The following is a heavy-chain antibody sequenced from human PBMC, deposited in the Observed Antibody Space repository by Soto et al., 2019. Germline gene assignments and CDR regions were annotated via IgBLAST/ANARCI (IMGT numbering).Heavy chain of an antibody. Sequence: SETLSLTCTVSGGSISSGGYYWSWIRQHPGKGLEWIGYIYYSGSTYYNPSLKSRVTISVDTSKNQFSLKLSSVTAADTAVYYCVRAYRYSYGYEKYYFDYWGQGTLVTVSS. CDR2: IYYSGST. CDR1: GGSISSGGYY. D-gene: IGHD5-18*01. CDR3: VRAYRYSYGYEKYYFDY. J-gene: IGHJ4*02. V-gene: IGHV4-31*03.